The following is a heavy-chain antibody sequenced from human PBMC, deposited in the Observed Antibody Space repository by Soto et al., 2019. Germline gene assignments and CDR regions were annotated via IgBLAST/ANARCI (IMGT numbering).Heavy chain of an antibody. D-gene: IGHD1-26*01. CDR1: GFTFSSYA. V-gene: IGHV3-23*01. CDR2: ISGSGFST. Sequence: GGSLRLSCAASGFTFSSYAMSWVRQAPGKGLAWVSSISGSGFSTYYTDSVKGRFTISRDNSKNTLFLQMNSLRAEDTAVYYCAKQPLGEWSYYVIADNWFDPWGQGTLVTVSS. J-gene: IGHJ5*02. CDR3: AKQPLGEWSYYVIADNWFDP.